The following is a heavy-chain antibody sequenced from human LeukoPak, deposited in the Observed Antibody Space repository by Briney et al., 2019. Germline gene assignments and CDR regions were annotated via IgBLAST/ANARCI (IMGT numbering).Heavy chain of an antibody. CDR1: GGSFSGYY. V-gene: IGHV4-34*01. J-gene: IGHJ4*02. D-gene: IGHD3-3*01. Sequence: SETLSLTCAVYGGSFSGYYWSWIRQPPGKGLGWIGEINHSGSTNYNPSLKSRVTISVDTSKNQFSLKLSSVTAADTAVYYCARGAFRSYYDFWSGPPTYYFDYWGQGTLVTVSS. CDR3: ARGAFRSYYDFWSGPPTYYFDY. CDR2: INHSGST.